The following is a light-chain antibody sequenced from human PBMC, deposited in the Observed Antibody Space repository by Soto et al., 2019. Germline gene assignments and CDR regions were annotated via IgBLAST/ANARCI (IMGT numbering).Light chain of an antibody. CDR1: QSVSSSY. CDR3: QQYVSSPPGLT. CDR2: GAS. Sequence: EIVLTQSPGTLSLSPGERATLSCRASQSVSSSYLAWYQHTPGQAPRLLIYGASSRATGIPDRFSGGGSGTDFTLTISRLEPEDFAMYYCQQYVSSPPGLTFGPGTKVDIK. V-gene: IGKV3-20*01. J-gene: IGKJ3*01.